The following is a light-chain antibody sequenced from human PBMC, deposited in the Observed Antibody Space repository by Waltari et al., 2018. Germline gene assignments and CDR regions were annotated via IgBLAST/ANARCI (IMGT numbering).Light chain of an antibody. Sequence: EIVKTQSPATLSLSPGERATLSCRASHSVSSSLAWYQHKPGQAPRLLIYGTSSRATGIPDRFSGSGSGTDFTLSITSLEPEDVAVYYCLQRSNWWTFGQGTKVEIK. V-gene: IGKV3-15*01. J-gene: IGKJ1*01. CDR2: GTS. CDR1: HSVSSS. CDR3: LQRSNWWT.